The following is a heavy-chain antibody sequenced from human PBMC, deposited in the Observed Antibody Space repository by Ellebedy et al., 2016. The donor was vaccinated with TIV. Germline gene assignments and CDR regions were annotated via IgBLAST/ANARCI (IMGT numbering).Heavy chain of an antibody. CDR1: EFTVSHNY. J-gene: IGHJ6*02. D-gene: IGHD1-7*01. CDR2: IYSGGNK. CDR3: ARHRGTTEHGPFYYYGMDV. Sequence: GESLKISCAASEFTVSHNYMSWVRQAPWKGLKWVSLIYSGGNKYYADSVKGRFTLSRDDSKNTLYLQMNGLRAEDTAVYYCARHRGTTEHGPFYYYGMDVWGQGTTVTVSS. V-gene: IGHV3-53*01.